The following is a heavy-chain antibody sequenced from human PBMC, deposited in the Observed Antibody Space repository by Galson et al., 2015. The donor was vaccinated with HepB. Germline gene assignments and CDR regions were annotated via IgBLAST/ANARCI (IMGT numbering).Heavy chain of an antibody. J-gene: IGHJ4*02. V-gene: IGHV3-74*01. Sequence: SLRLSCAASGFTFSSYWMHWVRQAPGKGLVWVSRINSDGSSTSDADSVKGRFTISRDNAKNTLYLQMNSLRAEDTAVYYCARGRWLQLIDYWGQGTLVTVSS. CDR1: GFTFSSYW. CDR2: INSDGSST. CDR3: ARGRWLQLIDY. D-gene: IGHD5-24*01.